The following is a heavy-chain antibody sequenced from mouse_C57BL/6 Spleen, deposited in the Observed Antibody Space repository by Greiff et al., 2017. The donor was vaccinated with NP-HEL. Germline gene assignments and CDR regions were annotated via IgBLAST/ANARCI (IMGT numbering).Heavy chain of an antibody. V-gene: IGHV1-85*01. J-gene: IGHJ2*01. CDR3: ARSQGIYYDPFDY. CDR2: IYPRDGST. D-gene: IGHD2-4*01. Sequence: VQLQQSGPELVKPGASVKLSCKASGYTFTSYAINWVKQRPGQGLEWIGWIYPRDGSTKSNEKFKGKATLTADTSSSTAYKELHSLTSEDAAVYFCARSQGIYYDPFDYWGQGTTLTVSS. CDR1: GYTFTSYA.